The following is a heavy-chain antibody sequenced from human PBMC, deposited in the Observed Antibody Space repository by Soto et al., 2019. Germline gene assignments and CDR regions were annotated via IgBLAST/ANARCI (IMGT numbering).Heavy chain of an antibody. CDR1: GGSTSSDNY. V-gene: IGHV4-30-4*01. CDR2: IYYSGNT. D-gene: IGHD6-19*01. Sequence: SETLSLTCTVSGGSTSSDNYWSWIRQPPGKGLEWIGHIYYSGNTDYNPSLKSRLAISIDTSKNQFSLKLSSVTAADTAVYYCARSLIAVAGSFDYWGQGTLVTVSS. CDR3: ARSLIAVAGSFDY. J-gene: IGHJ4*02.